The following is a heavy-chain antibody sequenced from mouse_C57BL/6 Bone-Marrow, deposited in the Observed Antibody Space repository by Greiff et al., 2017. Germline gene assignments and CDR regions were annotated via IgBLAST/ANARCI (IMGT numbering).Heavy chain of an antibody. J-gene: IGHJ4*01. CDR3: AEGNYDYDGYYAMDY. Sequence: VQLKESGPELVKPGASVKISCKASGYSFTDYNMNWVKQSNGKSLEWIGVINPNYGTTSYNQKFKGKATLTVDQSSSTAYMQLNSLTSADSAVYYCAEGNYDYDGYYAMDYWGQGTSVTVSS. D-gene: IGHD2-4*01. CDR2: INPNYGTT. V-gene: IGHV1-39*01. CDR1: GYSFTDYN.